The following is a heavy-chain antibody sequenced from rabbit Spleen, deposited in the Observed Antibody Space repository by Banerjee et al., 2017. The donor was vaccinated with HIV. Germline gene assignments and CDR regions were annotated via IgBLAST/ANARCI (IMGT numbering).Heavy chain of an antibody. CDR2: IYTGSSGRT. CDR3: ARARYTGSGYWGYYGMDL. Sequence: QEQLVESGGGLVQPGGTLTLTCTASGFSFSGSYWICWVRQAPGKGLEWIGCIYTGSSGRTYYASWAKGRFTITRSTSLNTVTLQLNSLTAADTATYFCARARYTGSGYWGYYGMDLWGPGTLVTVS. V-gene: IGHV1S45*01. CDR1: GFSFSGSYW. J-gene: IGHJ6*01. D-gene: IGHD8-1*01.